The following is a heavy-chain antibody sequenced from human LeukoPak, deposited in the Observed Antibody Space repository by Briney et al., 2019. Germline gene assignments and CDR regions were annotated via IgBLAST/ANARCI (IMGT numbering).Heavy chain of an antibody. Sequence: ASVKVSCKASGYTLTRHDINWVRQAPGQGLDWMEWMNPLSGSTGYAQKFQGRVTMTRNASISTAYMELTNLKSADTAVYYCARGHEYGGTFDLWGQGTLVTVSS. V-gene: IGHV1-8*01. D-gene: IGHD4-23*01. CDR3: ARGHEYGGTFDL. CDR1: GYTLTRHD. CDR2: MNPLSGST. J-gene: IGHJ4*02.